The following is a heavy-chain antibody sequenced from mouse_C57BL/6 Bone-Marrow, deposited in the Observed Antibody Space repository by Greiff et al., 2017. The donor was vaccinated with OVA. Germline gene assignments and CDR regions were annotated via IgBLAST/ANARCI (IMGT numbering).Heavy chain of an antibody. CDR2: IYPRSGNT. CDR3: AREGPYGNYWYFDV. J-gene: IGHJ1*03. Sequence: VQVVESGAELARPGASVKLSCKASGYTFTSYGISWVKQRTGQGLEWIGEIYPRSGNTYYNEKFKGKATLTADKSSSTAYMELRSLTSEDSAVYFCAREGPYGNYWYFDVWGTGTTVTVSS. D-gene: IGHD2-1*01. V-gene: IGHV1-81*01. CDR1: GYTFTSYG.